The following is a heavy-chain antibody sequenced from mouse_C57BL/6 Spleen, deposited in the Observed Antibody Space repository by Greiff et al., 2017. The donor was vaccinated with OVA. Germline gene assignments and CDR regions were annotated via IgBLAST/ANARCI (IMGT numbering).Heavy chain of an antibody. J-gene: IGHJ1*03. CDR1: GYTFTDYE. Sequence: QVHVKQSGAELVRPGASVTLSCKASGYTFTDYEMHWVKQTPVHGLEWIGAIDPETGGTAYNQKIKGKAILTADKSSSTAYMELRSLTSEDSAVYYCTRGRVVYWYFDVWGTGTTVTVSS. CDR2: IDPETGGT. CDR3: TRGRVVYWYFDV. V-gene: IGHV1-15*01. D-gene: IGHD1-1*01.